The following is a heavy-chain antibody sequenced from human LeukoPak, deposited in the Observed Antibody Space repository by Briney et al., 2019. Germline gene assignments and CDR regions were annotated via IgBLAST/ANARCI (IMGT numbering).Heavy chain of an antibody. J-gene: IGHJ4*02. CDR3: ARAPPHYYDSDVPFDY. CDR1: GGTFSSYA. D-gene: IGHD3-22*01. V-gene: IGHV1-69*13. Sequence: ASVKVSCKASGGTFSSYAISWVRQAPGQGLEWMGGIIPIFGTANYAQKFQGRVTITVDESTSTAYMELSSLRSEDTAVYYCARAPPHYYDSDVPFDYWGQGTLVTVSS. CDR2: IIPIFGTA.